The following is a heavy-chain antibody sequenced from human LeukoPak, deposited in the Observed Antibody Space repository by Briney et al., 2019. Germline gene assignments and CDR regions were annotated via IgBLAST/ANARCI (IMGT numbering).Heavy chain of an antibody. CDR2: FSGSGGST. D-gene: IGHD6-19*01. CDR1: GFTFSTYA. J-gene: IGHJ4*02. CDR3: AKSALPYSSGWPYDFDY. Sequence: GGSLRLSCAASGFTFSTYAMSWVRQAPGTGLEWVWAFSGSGGSTYYADSVKSRFTISRDNSKNTLSLQMNTLRAEDTAVFYCAKSALPYSSGWPYDFDYWGQGTPVTVSS. V-gene: IGHV3-23*01.